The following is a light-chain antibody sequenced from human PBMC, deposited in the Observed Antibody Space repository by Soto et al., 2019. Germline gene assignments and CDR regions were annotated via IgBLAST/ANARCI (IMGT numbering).Light chain of an antibody. CDR2: EVT. CDR3: TSYPTRTALV. Sequence: QSALTQPPSVSGSPGQSVTISCIGTSSDIGSYNRVSWYQQSPGTAPKLIIYEVTNRPSGVAGRFSGSKSVNTASLTISGLQAEDEADYDCTSYPTRTALVFGGGTKLTVL. J-gene: IGLJ3*02. CDR1: SSDIGSYNR. V-gene: IGLV2-18*02.